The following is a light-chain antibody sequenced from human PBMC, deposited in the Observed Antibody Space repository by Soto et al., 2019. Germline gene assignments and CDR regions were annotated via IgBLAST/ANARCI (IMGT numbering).Light chain of an antibody. V-gene: IGKV1-5*03. CDR1: RSISNW. J-gene: IGKJ4*01. Sequence: DLQMTQSPSTLSASVGDRVTITCRASRSISNWLAWYQQIPGKAPKLLISKASTLEGGVPSRFSGSASGTEFSLTISSLQPDDSASYYCQQYNSFPLTFGGGTKVEIK. CDR3: QQYNSFPLT. CDR2: KAS.